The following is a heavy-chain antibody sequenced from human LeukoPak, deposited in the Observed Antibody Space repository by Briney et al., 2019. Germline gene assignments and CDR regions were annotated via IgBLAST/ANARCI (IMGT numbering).Heavy chain of an antibody. J-gene: IGHJ6*02. CDR3: ARHQYSSSWYFPHRYYYYYGMDV. D-gene: IGHD6-13*01. CDR1: GYSFTSYW. CDR2: IYPGDSDP. V-gene: IGHV5-51*01. Sequence: GESLKISCQGSGYSFTSYWIGWVRPMPGKGLEWMGIIYPGDSDPRYSPSFQGQVTISADKSISTAYLQWSSLKASDTAMYYCARHQYSSSWYFPHRYYYYYGMDVWGQGTTVTVSS.